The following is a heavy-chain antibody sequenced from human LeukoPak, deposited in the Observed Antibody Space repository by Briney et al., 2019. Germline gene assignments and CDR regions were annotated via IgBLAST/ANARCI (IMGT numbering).Heavy chain of an antibody. CDR3: AELGITMIGGV. J-gene: IGHJ6*04. CDR2: INWSGGST. CDR1: GFTFDDYG. D-gene: IGHD3-10*02. Sequence: GGSLRLSCAASGFTFDDYGMSWVRQGPGKGLEWVSGINWSGGSTGYADSVKGRFTISRDNAKNSLYLQMNSLRAEDTAVYYCAELGITMIGGVWGKGTTVTISS. V-gene: IGHV3-20*04.